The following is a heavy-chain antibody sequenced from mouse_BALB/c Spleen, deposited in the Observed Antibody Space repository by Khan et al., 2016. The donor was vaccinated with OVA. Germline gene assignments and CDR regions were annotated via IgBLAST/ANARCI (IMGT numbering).Heavy chain of an antibody. CDR3: ARELRLGGFAY. CDR1: GFSLTGYG. J-gene: IGHJ3*01. Sequence: QVQLKESGPGLVAPSQSLSITCTVSGFSLTGYGVNWVRQPPGKGLEWLGMIWSDGSTVYNSALKSRLSISKDNSKSQVFLKMNSLQTDDTARYYCARELRLGGFAYWCQGTLVTVSA. D-gene: IGHD1-2*01. CDR2: IWSDGST. V-gene: IGHV2-6-7*01.